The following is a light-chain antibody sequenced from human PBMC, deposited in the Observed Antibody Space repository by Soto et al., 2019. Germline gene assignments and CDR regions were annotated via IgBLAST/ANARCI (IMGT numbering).Light chain of an antibody. Sequence: VLTQTPLSLSVTPGQPASISCKSSQSLLNTDGRTYVFWYQQKPGQPPQLLISEVSYRFSGVPDRFSGGGSVTDFTLKISRVEAEDVGIYYCMQSLRFPWTVGQGTKVE. CDR1: QSLLNTDGRTY. CDR3: MQSLRFPWT. J-gene: IGKJ1*01. V-gene: IGKV2D-29*01. CDR2: EVS.